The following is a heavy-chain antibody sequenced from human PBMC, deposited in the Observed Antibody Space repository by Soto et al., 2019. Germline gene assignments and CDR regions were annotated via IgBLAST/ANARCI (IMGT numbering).Heavy chain of an antibody. V-gene: IGHV3-7*01. D-gene: IGHD5-18*01. CDR3: ARDGYGDSNGNYYYYGMDV. J-gene: IGHJ6*02. CDR1: GFTFSSYW. Sequence: GGSLRLSCAASGFTFSSYWMSWVRQAPGKGLEWVANIKQDGSEKYYVDSVKGRFTISRDNAKNSLYLQMNSLRAEDTAVYYCARDGYGDSNGNYYYYGMDVWGQGTTVTVSS. CDR2: IKQDGSEK.